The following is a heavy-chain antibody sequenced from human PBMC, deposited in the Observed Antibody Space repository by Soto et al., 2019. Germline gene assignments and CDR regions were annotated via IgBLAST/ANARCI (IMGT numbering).Heavy chain of an antibody. Sequence: PSETLSLTCDVSGDSINTPHYYWSWIRQSPGKGLEWIGYIYNSGTTYYNPSLKSRVTISVDTSKNQFSLKLTSVTAADTAVYYCARDPAPWGQGTLVTVSS. CDR2: IYNSGTT. J-gene: IGHJ5*02. CDR3: ARDPAP. V-gene: IGHV4-31*11. CDR1: GDSINTPHYY.